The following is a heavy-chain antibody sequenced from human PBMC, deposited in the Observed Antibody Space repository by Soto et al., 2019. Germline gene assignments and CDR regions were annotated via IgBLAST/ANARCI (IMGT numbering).Heavy chain of an antibody. CDR2: IYYNGNT. CDR3: TRANWYSEY. V-gene: IGHV4-59*11. CDR1: GGSISNHY. D-gene: IGHD7-27*01. Sequence: QVQLQESGPGLVKPSETLSLTCSVHGGSISNHYWSWIRQPPGKGLEWIGYIYYNGNTNYNPSLKSRVTRSVDTSRNQISLKLTTVSAADTAVYYCTRANWYSEYWGQGTLVTVSS. J-gene: IGHJ4*02.